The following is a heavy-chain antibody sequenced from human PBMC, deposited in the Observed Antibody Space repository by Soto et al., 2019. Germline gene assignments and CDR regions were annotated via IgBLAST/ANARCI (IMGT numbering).Heavy chain of an antibody. J-gene: IGHJ3*02. CDR3: ARYLPEALGASDI. V-gene: IGHV1-18*01. D-gene: IGHD1-26*01. CDR2: IDTHNGNT. CDR1: GYNFTSYG. Sequence: VQLEQSGPELKKPGASVRVSCKASGYNFTSYGITWLRQAPGQGLEWMAWIDTHNGNTNHAYRLQARVTMTTDTSPTAAYMELWGLRSDDTAVYYCARYLPEALGASDIWGQGTMVTVSS.